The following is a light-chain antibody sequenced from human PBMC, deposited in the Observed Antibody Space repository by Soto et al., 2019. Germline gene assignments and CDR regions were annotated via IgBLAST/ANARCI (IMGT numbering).Light chain of an antibody. J-gene: IGLJ1*01. V-gene: IGLV2-14*01. CDR3: TSYSVTGTHYL. CDR2: EVT. Sequence: QSALTQPASVSGSPGQSITISCTGSSSDIGGYNFVSWFQQHPGKVPKLIIYEVTNRPSGVSDRFSGAKSGKTASLTISGLQADDEAEYYCTSYSVTGTHYLFGSRTKLTVL. CDR1: SSDIGGYNF.